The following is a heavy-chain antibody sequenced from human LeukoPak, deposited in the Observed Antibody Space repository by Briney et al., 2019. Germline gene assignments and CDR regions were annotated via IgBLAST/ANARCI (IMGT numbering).Heavy chain of an antibody. CDR1: GFTFSDYY. CDR3: ARDQYSSTWYRGAFDV. Sequence: GGSLRLSCAASGFTFSDYYMTWIRQAPGKGLEWLSYISGSGSPTNYADSVKGRFTISRDNAENSLYLQMNSLRAEDTAVYYCARDQYSSTWYRGAFDVWGQGTMVSVSS. V-gene: IGHV3-11*06. J-gene: IGHJ3*01. CDR2: ISGSGSPT. D-gene: IGHD6-13*01.